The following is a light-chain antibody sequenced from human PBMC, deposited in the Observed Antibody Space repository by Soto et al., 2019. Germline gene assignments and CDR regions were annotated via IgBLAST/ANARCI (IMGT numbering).Light chain of an antibody. V-gene: IGKV1-5*03. CDR1: QSVSSW. Sequence: DVRMTQSPSTLSASVGDRVTITCRASQSVSSWLAWYQQKPGKAPKLLIYKASSLESGVPSRFSGSGSGTEFTLTISSLQPDDFATYYCQQYDNYSPWMFGQGTKV. CDR2: KAS. CDR3: QQYDNYSPWM. J-gene: IGKJ1*01.